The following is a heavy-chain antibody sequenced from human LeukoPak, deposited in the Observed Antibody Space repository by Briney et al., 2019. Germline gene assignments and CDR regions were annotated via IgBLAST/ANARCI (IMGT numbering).Heavy chain of an antibody. J-gene: IGHJ6*02. CDR3: ARAGENFGSSEPYYYYGMDV. CDR2: IYYSGST. D-gene: IGHD6-6*01. V-gene: IGHV4-61*01. Sequence: KPSETLSLTCTVSGGSVSSGSYYWSWIRQPPGKGLEWIGYIYYSGSTNYNPSLKSRVTISVDTSKNQFSLKLSSVTAADTAVYYCARAGENFGSSEPYYYYGMDVWGQGTTVTVSS. CDR1: GGSVSSGSYY.